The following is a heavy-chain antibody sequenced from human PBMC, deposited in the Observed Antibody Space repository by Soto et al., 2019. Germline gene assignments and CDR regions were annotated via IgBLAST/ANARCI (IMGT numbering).Heavy chain of an antibody. CDR2: IYYSGST. V-gene: IGHV4-59*08. J-gene: IGHJ4*02. CDR3: ARGERQQQRDS. CDR1: GGSIRGYY. D-gene: IGHD6-13*01. Sequence: PSETLSLTCTVSGGSIRGYYWSWIRQPPGKGLEWIGYIYYSGSTNYNPSLKSRVTISVDTSKNQFSLKLSSVTAADTAVYFCARGERQQQRDSWGQGTLVTVSS.